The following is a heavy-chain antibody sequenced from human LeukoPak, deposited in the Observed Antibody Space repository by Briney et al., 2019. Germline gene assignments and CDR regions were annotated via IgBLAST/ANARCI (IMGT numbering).Heavy chain of an antibody. J-gene: IGHJ2*01. CDR3: AKDPSYYDFWSGSSPNWYFDL. D-gene: IGHD3-3*01. V-gene: IGHV3-23*01. CDR1: GFTFSTYA. CDR2: IGDGGSST. Sequence: GGSLRLSCAASGFTFSTYAMNWVRLAPGKGLEWVSAIGDGGSSTYYADSMKGRFTISRDNSKNTLYLQMNSLRAEDTAVYYCAKDPSYYDFWSGSSPNWYFDLWGRGTLVTVSS.